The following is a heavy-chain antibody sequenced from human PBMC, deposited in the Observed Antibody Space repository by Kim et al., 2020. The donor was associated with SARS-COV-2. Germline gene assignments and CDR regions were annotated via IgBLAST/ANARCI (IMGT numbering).Heavy chain of an antibody. CDR3: ARAIGFCSSSSCYLAY. Sequence: ASVKVSCKGSGYTFTSYAMNWVRQATGQGPEWLGWINTNTGDPTYAQGFTGRFVFSLDTSVSTAYLQISSLKAEDTAVYYCARAIGFCSSSSCYLAYWGQGTLVTVSS. V-gene: IGHV7-4-1*02. CDR1: GYTFTSYA. D-gene: IGHD2-2*03. J-gene: IGHJ4*02. CDR2: INTNTGDP.